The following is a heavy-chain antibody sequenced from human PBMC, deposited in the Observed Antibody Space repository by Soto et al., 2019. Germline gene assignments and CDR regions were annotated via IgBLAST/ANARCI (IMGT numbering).Heavy chain of an antibody. D-gene: IGHD2-2*01. CDR3: ARGSPIVVVPAAITGNLDV. CDR1: GGSFSGFY. Sequence: SETLSLTCAVYGGSFSGFYWSWIRPPPGKGLEWIGEINERGSTTYSPSLKSRVTISLDTSKNQFSLNLISVTAADTAVYYCARGSPIVVVPAAITGNLDVWGTGTTVTVSS. CDR2: INERGST. J-gene: IGHJ6*04. V-gene: IGHV4-34*01.